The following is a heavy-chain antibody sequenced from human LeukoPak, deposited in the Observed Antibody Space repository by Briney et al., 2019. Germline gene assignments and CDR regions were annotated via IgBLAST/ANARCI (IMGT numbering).Heavy chain of an antibody. CDR3: ARGPLVGSVITPIDY. CDR1: GYTFTSYY. V-gene: IGHV1-46*01. CDR2: INPSGGST. Sequence: VASVKVSCKASGYTFTSYYMHWVRQAPGHGLEWMGIINPSGGSTSYAQKFQGRVTMTRDTSTSTVYMELSSLRSEDTAVYYCARGPLVGSVITPIDYWGQGTLVTVSS. J-gene: IGHJ4*02. D-gene: IGHD3-22*01.